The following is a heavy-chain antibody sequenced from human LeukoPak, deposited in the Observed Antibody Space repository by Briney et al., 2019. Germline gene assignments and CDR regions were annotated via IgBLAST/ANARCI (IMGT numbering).Heavy chain of an antibody. CDR1: GGTFSRYA. J-gene: IGHJ6*04. V-gene: IGHV1-69*06. Sequence: GASVKVSCKASGGTFSRYAISWVRQAPGQGLEWMGGIIPIFGTPNYAQKFQGRVTITADKTTSTVYMDVSSLRSKDTGVYYCARLVVPAARGDYYYYGMDVWGKGTTVIVSS. CDR2: IIPIFGTP. CDR3: ARLVVPAARGDYYYYGMDV. D-gene: IGHD2-2*01.